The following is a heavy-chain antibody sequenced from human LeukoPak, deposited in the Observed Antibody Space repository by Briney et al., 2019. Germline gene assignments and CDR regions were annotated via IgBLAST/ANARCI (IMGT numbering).Heavy chain of an antibody. CDR2: IYYSGST. J-gene: IGHJ4*02. CDR3: ASTRSWYYYDSSGSYYFDY. CDR1: GGSISSSSYY. Sequence: SETLCLTCTVSGGSISSSSYYWGWIRQPPGKGLEWIGSIYYSGSTYYNPSLKSRVTISVDTSKNQFSLKLSSVTAADTAVYYCASTRSWYYYDSSGSYYFDYWGQGTLVTVSS. V-gene: IGHV4-39*01. D-gene: IGHD3-22*01.